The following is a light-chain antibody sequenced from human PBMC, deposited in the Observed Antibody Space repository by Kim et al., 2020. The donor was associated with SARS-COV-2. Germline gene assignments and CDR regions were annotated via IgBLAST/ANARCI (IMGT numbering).Light chain of an antibody. CDR1: QTIRNS. J-gene: IGKJ1*01. CDR3: QQSYSTPRT. CDR2: AAS. V-gene: IGKV1-39*01. Sequence: DIQMTQSPSSLSASVGDRVTITCRASQTIRNSLNWYQHKPGKAPKLLIYAASTLQSGVPSRFSGSGSGTDFTLTISSLQPEDFATYQCQQSYSTPRTFGQRTKVEIK.